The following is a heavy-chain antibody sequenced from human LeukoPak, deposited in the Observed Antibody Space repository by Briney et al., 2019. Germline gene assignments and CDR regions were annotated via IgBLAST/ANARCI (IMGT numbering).Heavy chain of an antibody. Sequence: GGSLRLSCAASGFTFDDYAMHWVRQAPGKGLEWVSFISGDGGSTYYADSVKGRFTISRDNSRNSLYLQMNSLRPGDTALYYCATDCSGNRCYSLWGQGTLVTVSS. J-gene: IGHJ1*01. CDR1: GFTFDDYA. CDR2: ISGDGGST. D-gene: IGHD2-15*01. CDR3: ATDCSGNRCYSL. V-gene: IGHV3-43*02.